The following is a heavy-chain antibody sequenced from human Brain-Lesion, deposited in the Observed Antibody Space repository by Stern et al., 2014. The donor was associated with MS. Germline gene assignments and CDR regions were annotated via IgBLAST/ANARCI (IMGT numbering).Heavy chain of an antibody. J-gene: IGHJ4*02. CDR1: GFTFDDYA. CDR3: AGGLGF. CDR2: ITWDGGST. Sequence: QLVESGGVVVQPGGSLRLSCAASGFTFDDYAMHWVRQAPGKGLEWVSLITWDGGSTYYTDSVKGRFSISRDNRKSFLYLQMNSLRPEDTALYYCAGGLGFWGRGTLVTVSS. V-gene: IGHV3-43D*03. D-gene: IGHD2-21*01.